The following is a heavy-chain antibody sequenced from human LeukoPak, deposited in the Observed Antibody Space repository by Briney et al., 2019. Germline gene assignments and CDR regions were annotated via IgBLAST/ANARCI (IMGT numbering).Heavy chain of an antibody. V-gene: IGHV4-34*01. CDR1: GGSFSAFF. Sequence: SETLSLTSAVSGGSFSAFFWRWIRQPPGKGLEWIGDVGHSGSADYNPSLKSRVTVSADPSKTQFSLKLTSVTAADTAVYYCATRGDYSDTSGNSYDALDIWGQGTMVTVSS. D-gene: IGHD3-22*01. J-gene: IGHJ3*02. CDR2: VGHSGSA. CDR3: ATRGDYSDTSGNSYDALDI.